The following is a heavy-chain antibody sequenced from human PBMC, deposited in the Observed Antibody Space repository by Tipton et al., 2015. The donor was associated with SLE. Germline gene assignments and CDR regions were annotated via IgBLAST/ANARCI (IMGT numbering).Heavy chain of an antibody. J-gene: IGHJ3*02. D-gene: IGHD3-22*01. CDR2: IYHSGST. CDR1: GGSISSHY. Sequence: SLTCTVSGGSISSHYWSWIRQPPGKGLEWIGSIYHSGSTYYNPSLKSRVSISVDTSKNQFSLKLSSVTAADTAVYYCARLPYYYDSSPGAFDIWGQGTMVTVSS. CDR3: ARLPYYYDSSPGAFDI. V-gene: IGHV4-59*11.